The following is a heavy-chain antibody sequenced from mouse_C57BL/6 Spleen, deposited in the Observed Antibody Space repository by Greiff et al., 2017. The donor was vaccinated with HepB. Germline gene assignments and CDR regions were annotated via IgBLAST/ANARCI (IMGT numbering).Heavy chain of an antibody. D-gene: IGHD2-1*01. V-gene: IGHV1-42*01. CDR2: INPSTGGT. J-gene: IGHJ4*01. CDR3: ARSGDYYGNFYAMDY. CDR1: GYSFTGYY. Sequence: EVQRVESGPELVKPGASVKISCKASGYSFTGYYMNWVKQSPEKSLEWIGEINPSTGGTTYNQKFKAKATLTVDKSSSTAYMQLKSLTSEDSAVYYCARSGDYYGNFYAMDYWGQGTSVTVSS.